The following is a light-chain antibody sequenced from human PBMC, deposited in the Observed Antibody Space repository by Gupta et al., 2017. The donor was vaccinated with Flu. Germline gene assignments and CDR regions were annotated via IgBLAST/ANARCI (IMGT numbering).Light chain of an antibody. CDR3: QSYDSSNRDVV. CDR1: RGSIASTY. Sequence: NFMLTQPHSVSESPGKTVTISCPRRRGSIASTYVQWYQQRPGSSPTTLLYEDATRPSGVPDRFSGSIARSSNSASLTTSGLRTEDEADYFCQSYDSSNRDVVFGGGTKLTVL. V-gene: IGLV6-57*01. J-gene: IGLJ2*01. CDR2: EDA.